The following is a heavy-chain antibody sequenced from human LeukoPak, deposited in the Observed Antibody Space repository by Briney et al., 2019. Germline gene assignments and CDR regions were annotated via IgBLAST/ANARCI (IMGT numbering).Heavy chain of an antibody. CDR1: GYTFTSYD. Sequence: ASVKVSCKASGYTFTSYDINWVRQATGQGLEWMGWMNPNSGNTGYAQKFHGRVTMTRNTSISTAYMELSSLRSADPAVYYCAIESGGVLEGTWGQGTLVTVSS. D-gene: IGHD3-3*02. J-gene: IGHJ5*02. CDR2: MNPNSGNT. V-gene: IGHV1-8*01. CDR3: AIESGGVLEGT.